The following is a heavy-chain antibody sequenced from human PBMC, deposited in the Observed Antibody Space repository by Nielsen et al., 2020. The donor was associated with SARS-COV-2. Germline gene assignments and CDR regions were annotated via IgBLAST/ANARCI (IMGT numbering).Heavy chain of an antibody. J-gene: IGHJ4*02. D-gene: IGHD3-3*01. V-gene: IGHV3-23*01. CDR2: ISGSGGST. Sequence: GGSLRLSCAASGFTFSSYAMSWVRQAPGKGLEWVSAISGSGGSTYYADSVKGRFTISRDNSKNTLYLQMNSLRAEDTAVYYCAKDPYYDFWSGYYFDYWGQGTLVTVSS. CDR3: AKDPYYDFWSGYYFDY. CDR1: GFTFSSYA.